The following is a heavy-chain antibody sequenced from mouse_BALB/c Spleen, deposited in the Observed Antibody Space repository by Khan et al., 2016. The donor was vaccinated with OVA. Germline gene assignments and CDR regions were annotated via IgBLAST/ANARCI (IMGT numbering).Heavy chain of an antibody. D-gene: IGHD2-4*01. CDR1: GYTFTAYD. Sequence: QVQLKQAGPELVKPGALVKISCKASGYTFTAYDINWVKQRPGQGLEWIGWIYPGDGSTQYNENFKGKSTLTADKSSNTAYMQLSRLTSENSAIYCCARGGLRGVALDYWGQGTSVSVSS. CDR2: IYPGDGST. V-gene: IGHV1S56*01. CDR3: ARGGLRGVALDY. J-gene: IGHJ4*01.